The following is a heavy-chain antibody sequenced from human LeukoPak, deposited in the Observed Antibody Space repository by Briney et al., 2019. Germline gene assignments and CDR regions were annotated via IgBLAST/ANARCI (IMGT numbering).Heavy chain of an antibody. Sequence: GGSLRLSCAASGFTFSNAWMSWVRQAPGKGLEWVGRIKSKTDGGTTDYAAPVKGRFTISRDDSKNTLYLQMNSLKTEDTAVYYCTTVLHSSGWYYPYYFDYWGQGTLVTVSS. D-gene: IGHD6-19*01. J-gene: IGHJ4*02. CDR2: IKSKTDGGTT. CDR1: GFTFSNAW. CDR3: TTVLHSSGWYYPYYFDY. V-gene: IGHV3-15*01.